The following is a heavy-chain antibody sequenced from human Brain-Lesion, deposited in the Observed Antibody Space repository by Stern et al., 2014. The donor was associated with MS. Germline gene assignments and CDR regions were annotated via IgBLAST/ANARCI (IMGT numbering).Heavy chain of an antibody. CDR2: VNNDGRRT. V-gene: IGHV3-74*02. J-gene: IGHJ5*01. D-gene: IGHD3-10*01. CDR1: GFTFSNYW. CDR3: ARGERWFDS. Sequence: EVQLVESGGGLVQPGGSLRLSCAASGFTFSNYWMHWVHQAPGQGLVWVSRVNNDGRRTSYADSVKGRFTMSRDNAKNTLYLQMNSLRVEDTAIYYCARGERWFDSWGQGTLVTVSS.